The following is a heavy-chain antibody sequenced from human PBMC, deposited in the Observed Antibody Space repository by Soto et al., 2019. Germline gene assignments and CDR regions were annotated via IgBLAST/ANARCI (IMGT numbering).Heavy chain of an antibody. Sequence: ASVKVSCKASGSTFSSYTISWVRQAPGQGLEWMGRIIPILGIANYAQKFQGRVTITADKSTSTAYMELSSLRSEDTAVYYCARGSDIDYYYMDVWGKGTTVTVSS. J-gene: IGHJ6*03. CDR2: IIPILGIA. D-gene: IGHD2-15*01. V-gene: IGHV1-69*02. CDR1: GSTFSSYT. CDR3: ARGSDIDYYYMDV.